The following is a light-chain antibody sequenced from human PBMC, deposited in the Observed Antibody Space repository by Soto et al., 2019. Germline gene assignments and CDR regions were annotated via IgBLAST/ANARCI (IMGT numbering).Light chain of an antibody. J-gene: IGLJ3*02. V-gene: IGLV6-57*02. Sequence: NFMRIQPHSVSESPGKPITISCTGSGGSVASNYVQWYQQRPGSAPTTVIYEDNQRPSGVSDRFSGSVDSPSNSASLTISGLKTEDEAVYYCHSYYTTNRVWFGGGPKVTV. CDR3: HSYYTTNRVW. CDR2: EDN. CDR1: GGSVASNY.